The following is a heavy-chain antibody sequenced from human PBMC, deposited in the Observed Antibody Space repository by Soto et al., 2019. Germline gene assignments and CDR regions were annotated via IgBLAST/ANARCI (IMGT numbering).Heavy chain of an antibody. Sequence: QVQLQESGPGLVKPSETLSLTCTVSGGSISSYYWSWIRQPAGKGLGWIGRIYTSGSTNYNPSLKSRVTMSVDTSKNQFSLKLSSVTAADTAVYYCAREDIVVVPAAGGTAAYNWFDPWGQGTLVTVSS. V-gene: IGHV4-4*07. CDR3: AREDIVVVPAAGGTAAYNWFDP. J-gene: IGHJ5*02. CDR2: IYTSGST. CDR1: GGSISSYY. D-gene: IGHD2-2*01.